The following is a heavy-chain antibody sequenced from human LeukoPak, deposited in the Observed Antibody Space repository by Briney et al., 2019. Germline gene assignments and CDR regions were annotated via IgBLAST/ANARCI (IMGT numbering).Heavy chain of an antibody. Sequence: GGSLRLSCAASGFTSSTFWMTWVRQAPGKGLEWVASIKQDESEKFYVDSVKGRFTISRDNTKNSLYLQMNSLRAEDTADYYCARLALFFDWSQADAFDIWGQGTMVTVSS. J-gene: IGHJ3*02. CDR1: GFTSSTFW. V-gene: IGHV3-7*04. D-gene: IGHD3/OR15-3a*01. CDR2: IKQDESEK. CDR3: ARLALFFDWSQADAFDI.